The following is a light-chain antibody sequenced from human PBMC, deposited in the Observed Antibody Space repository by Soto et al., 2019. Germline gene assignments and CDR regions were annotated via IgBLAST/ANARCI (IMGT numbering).Light chain of an antibody. CDR3: QQYET. CDR2: DAS. V-gene: IGKV1-5*01. J-gene: IGKJ1*01. Sequence: DIQMTQSPSNLSASVGDRVTITCRASQSISSWLAWYQQKPGKAPKLLIYDASSLESGVPSRFSGSGSGTEFTLTISSLQPDDFATYYCQQYETFGQGTKVDIK. CDR1: QSISSW.